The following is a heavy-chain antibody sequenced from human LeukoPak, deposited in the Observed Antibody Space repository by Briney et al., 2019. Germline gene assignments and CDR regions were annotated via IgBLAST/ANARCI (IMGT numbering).Heavy chain of an antibody. Sequence: GGSLRLSCAASGFTSDDYAMHWVRQAPGKGLEWVSGISWNSGRRGYADSVKGRFTISRDNAKTSLYLQMNSLRAEDMALYYCAKGPDYDILTPIDYWGQGTLSPSPQ. CDR1: GFTSDDYA. V-gene: IGHV3-9*02. CDR3: AKGPDYDILTPIDY. D-gene: IGHD3-9*01. J-gene: IGHJ4*02. CDR2: ISWNSGRR.